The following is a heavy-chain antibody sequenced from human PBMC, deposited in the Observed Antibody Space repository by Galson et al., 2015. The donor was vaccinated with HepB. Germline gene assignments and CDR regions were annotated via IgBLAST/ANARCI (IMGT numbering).Heavy chain of an antibody. CDR2: IGTAGDP. Sequence: SLRLSCAASGFTLSRYDMHWVRQATGKGLEGGSAIGTAGDPYYPGSVNGRFTISSENANDSLYLQMNSLKAGDTAVYYCERECYYDSSGDYKGHVDFDNWGQGTLVTVSS. J-gene: IGHJ3*02. CDR1: GFTLSRYD. D-gene: IGHD3-22*01. V-gene: IGHV3-13*05. CDR3: ERECYYDSSGDYKGHVDFDN.